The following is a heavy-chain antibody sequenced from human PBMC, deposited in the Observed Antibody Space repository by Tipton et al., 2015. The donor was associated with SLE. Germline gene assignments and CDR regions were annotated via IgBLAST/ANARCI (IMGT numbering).Heavy chain of an antibody. V-gene: IGHV4-38-2*01. J-gene: IGHJ3*01. Sequence: TLSLTCAVSDYSISSGYYWGWIRQPPGKGLEWIGSIYYSGNTYYNPSLKSRVTISADTSKKQFSLRLSSVTAADTAVYYCARHASFTFLGAFDVWGQGTMITVSS. CDR1: DYSISSGYY. D-gene: IGHD2/OR15-2a*01. CDR3: ARHASFTFLGAFDV. CDR2: IYYSGNT.